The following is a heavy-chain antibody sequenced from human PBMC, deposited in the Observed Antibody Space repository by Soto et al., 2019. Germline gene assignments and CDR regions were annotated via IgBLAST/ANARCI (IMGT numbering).Heavy chain of an antibody. D-gene: IGHD3-3*01. Sequence: ASVKVSCKASGYTFTSYGISWVRQAPGQGLEWMGWVSAYNGNTNYAQKLQGRVTMTTDTSTSTAYMELRSLRSDDTAVYYCARDSRYHYDFWSGYYRYRSYYYYGMDVWGQGTTVTVSS. V-gene: IGHV1-18*01. J-gene: IGHJ6*02. CDR1: GYTFTSYG. CDR3: ARDSRYHYDFWSGYYRYRSYYYYGMDV. CDR2: VSAYNGNT.